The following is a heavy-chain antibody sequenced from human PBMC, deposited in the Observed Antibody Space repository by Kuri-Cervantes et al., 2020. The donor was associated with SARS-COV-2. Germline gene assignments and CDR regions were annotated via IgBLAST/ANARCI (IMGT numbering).Heavy chain of an antibody. D-gene: IGHD2-8*02. CDR3: ARDLDCTVALCPNGDDGFDL. CDR1: GFSFNIYS. V-gene: IGHV3-21*01. J-gene: IGHJ3*01. Sequence: GGSLRLSCAASGFSFNIYSMNWVRQAPGKGLEWVSSISSQSLYIFYADSVKGRFTISRDNARNSLYLQMNSLRAEDTAVYYCARDLDCTVALCPNGDDGFDLWGQGTMVTVSS. CDR2: ISSQSLYI.